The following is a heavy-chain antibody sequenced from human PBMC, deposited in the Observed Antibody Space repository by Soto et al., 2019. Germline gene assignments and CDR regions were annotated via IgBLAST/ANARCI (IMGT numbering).Heavy chain of an antibody. CDR3: ARAQGSRTVTSPRKIDY. D-gene: IGHD4-17*01. CDR1: GYTFTSYG. J-gene: IGHJ4*02. Sequence: QVQLVQSGAEVKKPGASVKVSCKASGYTFTSYGISWVRQAPGQGLEWVGWISAYNGNTNYAQKLQGRVTMTTDTSTSTAYMELRSLRSDDTAVYYCARAQGSRTVTSPRKIDYWGQGTLVTVSS. CDR2: ISAYNGNT. V-gene: IGHV1-18*01.